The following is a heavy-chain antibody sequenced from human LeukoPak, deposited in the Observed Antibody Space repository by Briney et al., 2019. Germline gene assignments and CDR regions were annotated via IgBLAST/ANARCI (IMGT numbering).Heavy chain of an antibody. V-gene: IGHV3-30*18. J-gene: IGHJ5*02. CDR1: GFTFSSYG. CDR3: AKDSGIAAAAPGWFDP. Sequence: GGSLRLSCAASGFTFSSYGMHWVRQAPGKGLEWVAVISYDGGNKYFADSVKGRFTISRDNSKDTLYLQVNSLRPEDTAVYYCAKDSGIAAAAPGWFDPWGQGTLVTVSS. D-gene: IGHD6-13*01. CDR2: ISYDGGNK.